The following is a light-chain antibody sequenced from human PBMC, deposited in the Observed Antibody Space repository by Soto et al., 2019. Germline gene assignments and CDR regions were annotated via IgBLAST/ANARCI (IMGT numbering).Light chain of an antibody. J-gene: IGLJ2*01. V-gene: IGLV2-18*02. CDR3: SSYTSSSTSV. CDR1: SSDVGSYNR. Sequence: QSVLTQPPSVSGSPGQSVTISCTGTSSDVGSYNRVSWYQQPPGTAPKLMIYEVSNRPSGVPDRFSGSKSGNTASLTISGLQAEDEADYYCSSYTSSSTSVFGGGTKLTVL. CDR2: EVS.